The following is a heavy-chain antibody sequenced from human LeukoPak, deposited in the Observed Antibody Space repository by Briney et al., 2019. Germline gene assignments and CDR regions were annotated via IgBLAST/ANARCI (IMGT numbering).Heavy chain of an antibody. V-gene: IGHV3-9*01. Sequence: GGSLRLSCAASGFTVSSNYMSWVRQAPGKGLEWVSGISWNSGSIGYADSVKGRFTISRDNVKNSLYLQMNSLRAEDTALYYCAKQTGTPSWGQGTLVTVSS. J-gene: IGHJ4*02. D-gene: IGHD1-1*01. CDR2: ISWNSGSI. CDR3: AKQTGTPS. CDR1: GFTVSSNY.